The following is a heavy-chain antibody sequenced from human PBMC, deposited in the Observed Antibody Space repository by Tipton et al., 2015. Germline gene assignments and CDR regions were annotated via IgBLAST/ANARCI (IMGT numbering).Heavy chain of an antibody. J-gene: IGHJ6*02. CDR2: IYYRGST. Sequence: TLSLTCTVSGGSFSDYYWSWIRQSPGEGLEWIGYIYYRGSTNYNPSLKSRVAISLDTSKNQFSLKLSSVTAADTAVYYCARDLEHGMDVWGQGTTVTVSS. V-gene: IGHV4-59*01. CDR3: ARDLEHGMDV. D-gene: IGHD5-24*01. CDR1: GGSFSDYY.